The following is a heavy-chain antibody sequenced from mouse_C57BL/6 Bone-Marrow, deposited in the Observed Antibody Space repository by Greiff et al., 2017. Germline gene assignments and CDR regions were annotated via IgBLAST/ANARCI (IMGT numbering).Heavy chain of an antibody. D-gene: IGHD2-1*01. CDR2: ISGGGGNT. CDR1: GFTFSSYT. CDR3: ARTIVYYGNCWCFDV. J-gene: IGHJ1*03. Sequence: VQLKESGGGLVKPGGSLKLSCAASGFTFSSYTMSWVRQTPGKRLEWVATISGGGGNTNYPDSVKGRFTLSRDTANNTLYLQMSSLGSVDTAWYSGARTIVYYGNCWCFDVWGTGTTVTVSS. V-gene: IGHV5-9*01.